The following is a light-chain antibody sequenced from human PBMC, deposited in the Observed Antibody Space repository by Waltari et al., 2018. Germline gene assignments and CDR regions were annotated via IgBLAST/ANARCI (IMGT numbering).Light chain of an antibody. J-gene: IGLJ3*02. Sequence: QSALTQPASVSGSPGQSITISCTGTSSDVGGYNSVPWYQQNPGRAPNLKIYDVVNRPSGVSTRFSGSKSGNTASLTISGLQGEDEAVYYCSSFTTKRTLVFGGGTKLTVL. CDR2: DVV. CDR1: SSDVGGYNS. CDR3: SSFTTKRTLV. V-gene: IGLV2-14*03.